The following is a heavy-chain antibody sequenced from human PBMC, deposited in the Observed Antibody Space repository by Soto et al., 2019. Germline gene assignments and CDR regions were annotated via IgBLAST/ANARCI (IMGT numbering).Heavy chain of an antibody. CDR1: GYTFTSYG. CDR3: ARDLFHGDYPGDAFDI. D-gene: IGHD4-17*01. J-gene: IGHJ3*02. V-gene: IGHV1-18*01. CDR2: ISAYNGNT. Sequence: QVQLVQSGAEVKKPGASVKVSCKASGYTFTSYGISWVRQAPGQGLEWMGWISAYNGNTNYAQKLQGRVTMTTDTSASTAYMELRSLRSDDTAVYYCARDLFHGDYPGDAFDIWGQGTMVTVSS.